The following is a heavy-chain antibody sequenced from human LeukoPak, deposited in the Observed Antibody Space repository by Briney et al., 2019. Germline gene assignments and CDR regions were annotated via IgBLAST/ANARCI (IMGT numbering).Heavy chain of an antibody. CDR2: INHSGST. CDR3: ARSQQWLVRGIFDY. Sequence: TSETLSLTCAVYGGSFSGYYWSWIRQPPGKGLEWIGEINHSGSTNYNPSLKSRVTISVDTSKNQFSPKLSSVTAADTAVYYCARSQQWLVRGIFDYWGQGTLVTVSS. CDR1: GGSFSGYY. D-gene: IGHD6-19*01. V-gene: IGHV4-34*01. J-gene: IGHJ4*02.